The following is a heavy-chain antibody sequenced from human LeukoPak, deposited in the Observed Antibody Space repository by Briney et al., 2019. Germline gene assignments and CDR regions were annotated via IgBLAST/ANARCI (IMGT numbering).Heavy chain of an antibody. J-gene: IGHJ4*02. CDR3: ARASGNCSGGSCYFYY. CDR1: GGSISSYY. V-gene: IGHV4-59*01. Sequence: PSETLSLTCTVSGGSISSYYWSWIRQPPGKGLEWIGYIYYSGSTNYNPSLKSRVTISVDTSKNQFSLKLSSVTAADTAVYYCARASGNCSGGSCYFYYWGQGALVTVSS. CDR2: IYYSGST. D-gene: IGHD2-15*01.